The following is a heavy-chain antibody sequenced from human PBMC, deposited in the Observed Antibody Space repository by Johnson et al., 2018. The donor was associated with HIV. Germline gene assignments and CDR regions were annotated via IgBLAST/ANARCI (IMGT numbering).Heavy chain of an antibody. Sequence: QVQLVESGGVVVQPGRSLRLSCAASGFTFSDYYMSWIRQTPGKGLEWLSYISSSASTIYYADSVKGRFTISRDNAKNSLYLQMNSLRAEDTAVYYCARATVESAFDIWGQGTMVTVSS. CDR2: ISSSASTI. V-gene: IGHV3-11*04. J-gene: IGHJ3*02. D-gene: IGHD4-23*01. CDR3: ARATVESAFDI. CDR1: GFTFSDYY.